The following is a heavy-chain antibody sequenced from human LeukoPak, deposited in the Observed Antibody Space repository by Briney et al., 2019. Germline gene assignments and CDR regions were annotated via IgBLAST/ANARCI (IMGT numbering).Heavy chain of an antibody. V-gene: IGHV3-23*01. J-gene: IGHJ4*02. Sequence: GGSLRLSCEASGLSFSTYGMTWVRQTPGKGLEWFLKIGGSGTADYADSLRGRFTISRDNSRGILYLQMNSLRAEDTAVYFCAKGHGDWGGNYFDNWGQGTLVTVSS. CDR3: AKGHGDWGGNYFDN. CDR2: IGGSGTA. D-gene: IGHD7-27*01. CDR1: GLSFSTYG.